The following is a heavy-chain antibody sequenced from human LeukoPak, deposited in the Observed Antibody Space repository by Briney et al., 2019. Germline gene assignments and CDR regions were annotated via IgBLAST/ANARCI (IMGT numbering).Heavy chain of an antibody. CDR1: GGSISSGDYY. Sequence: PSQTLSLTCTVSGGSISSGDYYWSWIRQPPGKGLEWIGYIYYSGSTYYNPSLKSRVTMSVDTSKNQFSLKLSSVTAADTAVYYCARTIVGATQTYFDYWGQGTLVTVSS. V-gene: IGHV4-30-4*01. D-gene: IGHD1-26*01. CDR2: IYYSGST. CDR3: ARTIVGATQTYFDY. J-gene: IGHJ4*02.